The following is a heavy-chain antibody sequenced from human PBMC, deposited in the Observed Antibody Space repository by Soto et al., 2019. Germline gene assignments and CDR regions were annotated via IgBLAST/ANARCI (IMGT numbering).Heavy chain of an antibody. Sequence: SQTLSLTCAISGDSVSSNSAAWNWIRQSPSRGLEWLGRTYYRSKWYNDYAVSVKSRITINPDTSKNQFSLQLNSVTPEDTAVYYCARGSVRTLLSSGWLDYFDYWGQGTLVTVSS. V-gene: IGHV6-1*01. J-gene: IGHJ4*02. CDR1: GDSVSSNSAA. CDR3: ARGSVRTLLSSGWLDYFDY. CDR2: TYYRSKWYN. D-gene: IGHD6-19*01.